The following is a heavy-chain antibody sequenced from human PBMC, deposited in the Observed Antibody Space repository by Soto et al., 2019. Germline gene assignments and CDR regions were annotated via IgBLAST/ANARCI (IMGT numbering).Heavy chain of an antibody. CDR3: ARGNSSSWYKSYYYYGMDV. V-gene: IGHV3-30-3*01. CDR1: GFTFSSYA. D-gene: IGHD6-13*01. Sequence: GGSLRLSCAASGFTFSSYAMHWVRQAPGKGLEWVAVISYDGSNKYYADSVKGRFTISRDNSKNTLYLQMNSLRAEDTAVYYCARGNSSSWYKSYYYYGMDVWGQGTTVTVSS. CDR2: ISYDGSNK. J-gene: IGHJ6*02.